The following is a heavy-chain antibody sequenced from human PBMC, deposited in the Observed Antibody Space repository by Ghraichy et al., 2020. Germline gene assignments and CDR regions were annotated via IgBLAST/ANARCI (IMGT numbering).Heavy chain of an antibody. CDR2: IWYDGSNK. V-gene: IGHV3-33*01. CDR1: GFTFSSYG. CDR3: ARDRAARHSEYFQH. J-gene: IGHJ1*01. Sequence: GGSLRLSCAASGFTFSSYGMHWVRQAPGKGLEWVAVIWYDGSNKYYADSVKGRFTISRDNSKNTLYLQMNSLRAEDTAVYYCARDRAARHSEYFQHWGQGTLVTVSS. D-gene: IGHD6-6*01.